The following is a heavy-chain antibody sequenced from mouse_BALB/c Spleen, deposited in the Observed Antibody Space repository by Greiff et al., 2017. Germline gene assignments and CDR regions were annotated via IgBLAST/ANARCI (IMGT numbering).Heavy chain of an antibody. CDR2: INPSNGGT. CDR3: AFYYAMDY. J-gene: IGHJ4*01. CDR1: GYTFTSYY. Sequence: VQLQQSGAELVKPGASVKLSCKASGYTFTSYYMYWVKQRPGQGLEWIGEINPSNGGTNFNEKFKSKATLTVDKSSSTAYMQLSSLTSEDSAVYYCAFYYAMDYWGQGTSVTVSS. V-gene: IGHV1S81*02.